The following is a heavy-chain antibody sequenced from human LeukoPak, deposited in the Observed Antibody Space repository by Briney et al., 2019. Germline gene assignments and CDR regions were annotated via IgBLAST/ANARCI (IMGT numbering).Heavy chain of an antibody. D-gene: IGHD6-19*01. J-gene: IGHJ4*02. Sequence: GRSLRLSCAASGFTFDDYAMHWVRQAPGKGLEWVSGISWNSGSIDYADSVKGRFTISRDNARNSLYLQMNSLRAEDTALYYCAKDIGRGYSSGPGNWGQGTLVTVSS. CDR2: ISWNSGSI. CDR1: GFTFDDYA. V-gene: IGHV3-9*01. CDR3: AKDIGRGYSSGPGN.